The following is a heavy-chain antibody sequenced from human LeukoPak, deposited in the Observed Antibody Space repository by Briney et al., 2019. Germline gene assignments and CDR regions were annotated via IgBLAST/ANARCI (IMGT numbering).Heavy chain of an antibody. D-gene: IGHD2-15*01. V-gene: IGHV4-59*12. CDR3: ARVYCSGGSCYDSRGWFDP. CDR2: IYYSGST. Sequence: AGGSLRLSCAASGFTFSSYGMHWVRQAPGKGLEWIGYIYYSGSTNYNPSLKSRVTISVDTSKNQFSLKLSSVTAADTAVYYCARVYCSGGSCYDSRGWFDPWGQGTLVTVSS. J-gene: IGHJ5*02. CDR1: GFTFSSYG.